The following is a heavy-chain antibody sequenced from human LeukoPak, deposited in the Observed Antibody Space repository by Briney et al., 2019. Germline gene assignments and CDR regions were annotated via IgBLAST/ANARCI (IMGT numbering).Heavy chain of an antibody. J-gene: IGHJ4*02. D-gene: IGHD6-19*01. V-gene: IGHV3-23*01. CDR1: GFAFSTYA. CDR3: ARVIYSGWEGELSD. CDR2: ISTSGRAT. Sequence: SGGSLRLSCAASGFAFSTYAMTWVRQAPEKGLQWVSTISTSGRATYYADSVEGRFTISRDNAKNTLYLQMNSLRAEDTAVYYCARVIYSGWEGELSDWGQGTLVTVSS.